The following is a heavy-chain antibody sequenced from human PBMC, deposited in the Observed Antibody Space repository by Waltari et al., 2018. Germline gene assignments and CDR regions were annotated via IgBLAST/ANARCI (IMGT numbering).Heavy chain of an antibody. CDR1: GGSIRSSSYY. D-gene: IGHD2-15*01. CDR2: IYYSGST. CDR3: AIEWRYYFDY. Sequence: QLQLQESGPGLVKPSETLSLTCTVSGGSIRSSSYYWGWIRQPPGKGLERIGSIYYSGSTYYNPSLKSRVTISVDTSKNQFSLKLSSVTAADTAVYYCAIEWRYYFDYWGQGTLVTVSS. V-gene: IGHV4-39*01. J-gene: IGHJ4*02.